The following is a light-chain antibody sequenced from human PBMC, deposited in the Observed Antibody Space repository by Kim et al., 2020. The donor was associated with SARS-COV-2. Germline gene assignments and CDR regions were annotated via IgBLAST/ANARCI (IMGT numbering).Light chain of an antibody. CDR2: EDN. CDR1: SSSSANNL. Sequence: GKTVTISCTRSSSSSANNLVQGYHQRPGSSPTTVIYEDNQRPSGVPDRFSGSIDSSSISASLTISGLKTEDEADYYCQSYDSSLWVFGGGTQLTVL. CDR3: QSYDSSLWV. V-gene: IGLV6-57*01. J-gene: IGLJ3*02.